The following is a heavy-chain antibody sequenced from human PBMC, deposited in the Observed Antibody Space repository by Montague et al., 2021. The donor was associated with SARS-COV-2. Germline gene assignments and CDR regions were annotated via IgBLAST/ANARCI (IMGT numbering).Heavy chain of an antibody. CDR1: GDSISTDNW. V-gene: IGHV4-4*02. CDR3: ARGRGLAVLFDFYYYDMDV. Sequence: SETLSLTCVVFGDSISTDNWWTWVRLPPGKGLEWVGENNYSGSTNYNPSLKSRVTMSVDMSKNQFSLKLRSVTAADTAVYYCARGRGLAVLFDFYYYDMDVWGQGTTVTVSS. CDR2: NNYSGST. D-gene: IGHD6-19*01. J-gene: IGHJ6*02.